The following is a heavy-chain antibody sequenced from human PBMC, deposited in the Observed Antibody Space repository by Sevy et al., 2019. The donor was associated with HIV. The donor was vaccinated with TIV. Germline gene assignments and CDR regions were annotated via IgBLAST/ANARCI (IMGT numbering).Heavy chain of an antibody. J-gene: IGHJ4*02. CDR2: IRTKANGGTT. Sequence: GGSLRLSCTASGFTFGDYAMNWFRQAPGKGLEWVGFIRTKANGGTTEYAAYVKGRFTISRDDSKSIAYLQMNSLKTADTAVYYCTRGRYTYVPFDYWGQGTLVTVSS. CDR3: TRGRYTYVPFDY. CDR1: GFTFGDYA. V-gene: IGHV3-49*03. D-gene: IGHD3-10*02.